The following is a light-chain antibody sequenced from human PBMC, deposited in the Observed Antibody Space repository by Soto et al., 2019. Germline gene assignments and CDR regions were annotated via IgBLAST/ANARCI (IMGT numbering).Light chain of an antibody. CDR3: QQYYTTPPA. CDR1: QSVLYSPNSKNY. Sequence: DIVMTQSPDSLAVSLGERATINCKSSQSVLYSPNSKNYLAWFQQKTGQPPKLIIYWASTRESGVPDRVSGSGSGTDFTRTLSSLQAEDVAVYYCQQYYTTPPAFGPGTKVDIK. V-gene: IGKV4-1*01. J-gene: IGKJ3*01. CDR2: WAS.